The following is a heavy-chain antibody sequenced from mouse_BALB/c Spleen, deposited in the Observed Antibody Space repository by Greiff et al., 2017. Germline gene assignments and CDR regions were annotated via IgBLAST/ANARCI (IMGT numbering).Heavy chain of an antibody. CDR3: AKEGGYYVYAMDY. CDR1: GYAFSSYW. V-gene: IGHV1-80*01. J-gene: IGHJ4*01. CDR2: IYPGDGDT. D-gene: IGHD2-3*01. Sequence: QVQLQQSGAELVRPGSSVKISCKASGYAFSSYWMNWVKQRPGQGLEWIGQIYPGDGDTNYNGKFKGKATLTADKSSSTAYMQLSSLTSEDSAVYFCAKEGGYYVYAMDYWGQGTSVTVSS.